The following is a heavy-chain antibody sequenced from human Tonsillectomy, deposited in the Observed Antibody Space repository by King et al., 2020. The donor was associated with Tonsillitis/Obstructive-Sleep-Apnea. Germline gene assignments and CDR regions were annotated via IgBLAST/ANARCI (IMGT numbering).Heavy chain of an antibody. CDR2: ISYDGSNK. J-gene: IGHJ4*02. CDR1: GFTFSSYA. Sequence: VQLVESGGGVVQPGRSLRLSCAASGFTFSSYAMHWVRQAPGKGLEWVAVISYDGSNKDYADSVKGRFTISRDNSKNTLYLQMNSLSAEDTAVYYCAREKYCIGASCFRYFDYWGQGTLVTVSS. CDR3: AREKYCIGASCFRYFDY. V-gene: IGHV3-30*04. D-gene: IGHD2-15*01.